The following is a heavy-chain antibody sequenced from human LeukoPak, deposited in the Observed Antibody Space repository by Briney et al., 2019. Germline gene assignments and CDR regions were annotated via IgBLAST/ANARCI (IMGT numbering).Heavy chain of an antibody. CDR2: THYSGTG. J-gene: IGHJ4*02. CDR1: GGPIIASY. Sequence: SETLSLTCAVSGGPIIASYWSWIRQPPGKGLEWIGYTHYSGTGNYNPSLKSRVTISIDTSKNRFSLRLTSVTAADTAVYYCARVRFYDTTGYSTSYYPDYWGQGALVTVSS. CDR3: ARVRFYDTTGYSTSYYPDY. V-gene: IGHV4-59*01. D-gene: IGHD3-22*01.